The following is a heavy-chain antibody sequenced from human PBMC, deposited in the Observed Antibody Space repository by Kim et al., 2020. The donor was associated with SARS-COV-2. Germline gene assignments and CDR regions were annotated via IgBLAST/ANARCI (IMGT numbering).Heavy chain of an antibody. CDR3: AQGYDSSGYYYSPWFDP. V-gene: IGHV1-46*03. D-gene: IGHD3-22*01. Sequence: FQGRVTMTRDTSTSTVYMELSSLRAEDTAVYYCAQGYDSSGYYYSPWFDPWGQGTLVTVSS. J-gene: IGHJ5*02.